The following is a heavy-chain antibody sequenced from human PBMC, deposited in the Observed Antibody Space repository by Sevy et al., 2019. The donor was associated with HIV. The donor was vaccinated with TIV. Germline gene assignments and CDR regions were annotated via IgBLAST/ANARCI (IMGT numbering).Heavy chain of an antibody. CDR3: ARDQHDYGGNVRTGWFDP. V-gene: IGHV3-33*01. D-gene: IGHD4-17*01. CDR1: GFTFSSYG. J-gene: IGHJ5*01. CDR2: IWCDGSNK. Sequence: GGSLRLSCAASGFTFSSYGMHWVRQAPGKGLEWVAVIWCDGSNKYYADSVKGRFTISRDNSRNTLYLQMNNLSREDTAVFDCARDQHDYGGNVRTGWFDPWGQGILVTVSS.